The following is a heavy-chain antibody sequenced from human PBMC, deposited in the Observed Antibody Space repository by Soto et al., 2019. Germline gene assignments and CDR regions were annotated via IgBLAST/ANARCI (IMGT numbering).Heavy chain of an antibody. CDR1: GYTFTNFG. CDR2: TIPFFGTT. CDR3: ALYTTTRRVDGYRSPFDY. Sequence: GTSVKVSCKASGYTFTNFGISWVRQAPGQGLEWMGGTIPFFGTTNNAQKFQGRVTVTADESTSTAYMELSSLSSEDTAMYFCALYTTTRRVDGYRSPFDYCGQGTLVTVSS. V-gene: IGHV1-69*13. J-gene: IGHJ4*02. D-gene: IGHD5-12*01.